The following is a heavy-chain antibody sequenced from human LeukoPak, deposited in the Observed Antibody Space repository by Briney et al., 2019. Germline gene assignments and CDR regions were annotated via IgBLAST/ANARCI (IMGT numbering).Heavy chain of an antibody. CDR3: ARGSTSSNWLLDY. J-gene: IGHJ4*02. Sequence: GGSLRLSCAASGFTFSSYAIHWVRQAPGKGLEWVAVISYDGSSKYYADSVKGRFTISRDNSKNTLYLQMNSLRAEDTAVYYCARGSTSSNWLLDYWGQGTLVTVSS. CDR2: ISYDGSSK. D-gene: IGHD6-13*01. V-gene: IGHV3-30-3*01. CDR1: GFTFSSYA.